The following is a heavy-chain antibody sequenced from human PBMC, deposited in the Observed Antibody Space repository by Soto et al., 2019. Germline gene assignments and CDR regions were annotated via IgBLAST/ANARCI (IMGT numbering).Heavy chain of an antibody. V-gene: IGHV3-23*01. CDR3: AKDRFLVGGTPFDS. CDR1: GFTFSSYV. D-gene: IGHD1-26*01. J-gene: IGHJ4*02. CDR2: IGGSGGST. Sequence: GGSLRLSCAASGFTFSSYVMSWFRQAPGKGLEWVSAIGGSGGSTYYADSVKGRFTISRDNSKNTLYLQVNSLRAEDTAVYYCAKDRFLVGGTPFDSWGRGTLVTVSS.